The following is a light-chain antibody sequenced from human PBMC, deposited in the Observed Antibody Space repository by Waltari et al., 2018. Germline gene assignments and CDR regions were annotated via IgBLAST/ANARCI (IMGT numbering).Light chain of an antibody. Sequence: QSALTQPASVSGSPVQSSTISCSRIISDDGGHHSVSWYQQQPGKAPKLMSDDVTNRPSGVSDRFSGSKSGNTASLTISGLQAEDEADYYCSSWIGSSTLVFGGGTKLTVL. CDR1: ISDDGGHHS. V-gene: IGLV2-14*03. CDR2: DVT. CDR3: SSWIGSSTLV. J-gene: IGLJ2*01.